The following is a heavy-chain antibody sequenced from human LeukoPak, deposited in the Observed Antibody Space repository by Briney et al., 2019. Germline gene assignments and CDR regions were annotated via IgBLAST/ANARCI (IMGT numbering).Heavy chain of an antibody. D-gene: IGHD6-6*01. J-gene: IGHJ2*01. CDR2: INPSGGST. CDR3: VRGASSIAALNPFWYFDL. Sequence: GASVKVSCKASGYTFTSYYMHWVRQGPGQGLEWMGIINPSGGSTSYAQKFQGRVTMTRDTSTNTVYMELSSLRSEDTAVFYCVRGASSIAALNPFWYFDLWGRGTLATVSS. V-gene: IGHV1-46*01. CDR1: GYTFTSYY.